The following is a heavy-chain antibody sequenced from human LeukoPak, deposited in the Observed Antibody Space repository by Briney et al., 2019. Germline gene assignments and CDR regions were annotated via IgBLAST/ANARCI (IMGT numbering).Heavy chain of an antibody. CDR1: GFSLTTTGVG. D-gene: IGHD3-10*01. CDR2: SYWNNDK. Sequence: SGPTLVRPTQTLTLTCTFSGFSLTTTGVGVGWIRQPPGKALEWLAVSYWNNDKSYSPSLKSRLTITKDTSKNQVVLKTTNMDPVDTATYYCAHKGRGSGSYNMWGQGTLVTVSS. J-gene: IGHJ4*02. V-gene: IGHV2-5*01. CDR3: AHKGRGSGSYNM.